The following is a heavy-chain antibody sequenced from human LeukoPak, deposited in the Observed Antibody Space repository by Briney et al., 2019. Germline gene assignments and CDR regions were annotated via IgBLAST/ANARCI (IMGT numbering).Heavy chain of an antibody. Sequence: AGGSLRLSSAASGFTFSSYGMHWVRQPPGKGLEWVAVISYDGSNKYYADSVKDRFTISRDNSKNTLYLQMNSLRAEDTAGYYCARDFELHFDYWGQGTLVTVSS. V-gene: IGHV3-30*03. CDR3: ARDFELHFDY. CDR2: ISYDGSNK. D-gene: IGHD3-10*01. CDR1: GFTFSSYG. J-gene: IGHJ4*02.